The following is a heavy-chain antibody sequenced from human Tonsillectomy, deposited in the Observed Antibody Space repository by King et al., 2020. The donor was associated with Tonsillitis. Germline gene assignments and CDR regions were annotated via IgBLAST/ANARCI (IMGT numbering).Heavy chain of an antibody. CDR3: AKHDHGDYYYYMDV. CDR2: TGTSGATT. Sequence: EVQLVESGGGLVQPGGSLRLSCAASGITFSSYAMTWVRQAPGKGLEWVSATGTSGATTYYADSVRGRFTISRDNSKNTLFLQMNSLRAEDTAVYYCAKHDHGDYYYYMDVWDKGTTVTVSS. V-gene: IGHV3-23*04. D-gene: IGHD4-17*01. J-gene: IGHJ6*03. CDR1: GITFSSYA.